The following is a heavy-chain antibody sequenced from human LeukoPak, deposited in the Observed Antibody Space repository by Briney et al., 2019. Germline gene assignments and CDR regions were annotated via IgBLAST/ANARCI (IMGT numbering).Heavy chain of an antibody. CDR1: GFTFSSNA. V-gene: IGHV3-30-3*01. J-gene: IGHJ4*02. CDR3: AKEGTGIHFDY. D-gene: IGHD1-1*01. CDR2: ISYDGGNT. Sequence: PGRSLRLSCAASGFTFSSNAIHWVRQAPGQGLEWVAEISYDGGNTYYADSVKGRFTISRDNSKNTLYLQMNSLRAEDTAVYYCAKEGTGIHFDYWGQGTLLTVSS.